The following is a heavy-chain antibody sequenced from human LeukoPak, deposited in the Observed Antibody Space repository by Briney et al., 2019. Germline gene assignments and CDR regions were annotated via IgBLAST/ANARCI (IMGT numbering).Heavy chain of an antibody. CDR3: ARASNYLLDY. V-gene: IGHV4-59*01. D-gene: IGHD5-24*01. CDR1: GCSISSYY. CDR2: IYYSGST. J-gene: IGHJ4*02. Sequence: PSETLSLTCTVSGCSISSYYWSWIRQPPGKGLEWIAYIYYSGSTNYNPSLKSRVTISVDTSKNQFSLKLSSVTAADTAVYYCARASNYLLDYWGQGTLVTVSS.